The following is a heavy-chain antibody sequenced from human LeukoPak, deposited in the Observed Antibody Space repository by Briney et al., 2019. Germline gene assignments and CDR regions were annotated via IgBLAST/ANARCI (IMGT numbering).Heavy chain of an antibody. V-gene: IGHV3-11*01. CDR2: ITSSGISV. CDR1: GFTFSDYY. CDR3: AKDYEPLVGVHRWGDWFDP. D-gene: IGHD1-26*01. J-gene: IGHJ5*02. Sequence: GESLRLSCAASGFTFSDYYMSWIRQAPGKGLEWISYITSSGISVYYADSVKGRFTISRDNAKNSLYLQMNSLRAEDTAVYYCAKDYEPLVGVHRWGDWFDPWGQGTLVTVSS.